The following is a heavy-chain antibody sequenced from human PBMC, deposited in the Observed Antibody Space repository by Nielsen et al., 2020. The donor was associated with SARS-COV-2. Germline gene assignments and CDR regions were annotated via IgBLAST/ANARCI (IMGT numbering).Heavy chain of an antibody. V-gene: IGHV3-53*04. CDR2: IYSGGST. CDR1: GFTVSSNY. Sequence: GESLKISCAASGFTVSSNYMSWVRQAPGKGLEWVSVIYSGGSTYYADSVKGRFTISRHNSKNTLYLQMNSLRAEDTAVYYCATRGYYNYWGQGTLVPVSS. J-gene: IGHJ4*02. D-gene: IGHD3-3*01. CDR3: ATRGYYNY.